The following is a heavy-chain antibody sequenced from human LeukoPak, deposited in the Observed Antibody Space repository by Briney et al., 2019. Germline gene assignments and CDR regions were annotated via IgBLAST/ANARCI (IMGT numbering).Heavy chain of an antibody. CDR3: SSGFGELLQIDY. J-gene: IGHJ4*02. D-gene: IGHD3-10*01. Sequence: GGSLRLSCAASGFIFSSYGMHWVRQAPGKGLEWVAVISYDGSNKYYADSVKGRFTISRDNSKNTLYLQMNSLRAEDTAVYYCSSGFGELLQIDYWGQGTLVTVSS. CDR2: ISYDGSNK. V-gene: IGHV3-30*03. CDR1: GFIFSSYG.